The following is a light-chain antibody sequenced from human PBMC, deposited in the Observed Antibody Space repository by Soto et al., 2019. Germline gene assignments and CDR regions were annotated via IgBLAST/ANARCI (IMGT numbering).Light chain of an antibody. CDR2: LDSDGSH. J-gene: IGLJ2*01. V-gene: IGLV4-69*01. CDR3: QTWGTGIHVV. CDR1: SGHSSYA. Sequence: QLVLTQSPSDSASLGAWVKLTCTLSSGHSSYAIAWHQQQPEKGPRYLMKLDSDGSHTKGDAIPDRFSGSSSGAERYLTISSLQSEDEADYYCQTWGTGIHVVFGGGTKLTVL.